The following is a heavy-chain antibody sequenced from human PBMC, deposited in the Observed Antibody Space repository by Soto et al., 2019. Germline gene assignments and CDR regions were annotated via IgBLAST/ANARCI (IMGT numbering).Heavy chain of an antibody. Sequence: GATVKVSCKASGYTFTGYYMQWVRQDPGQGIEWMGWINPTSGGTNYAQKFQGRVTMTRDTSISTAYMELSRLKSDDTAVYDCARAHLYYDSSGSLRPPDYWGQGTLVTVSS. CDR2: INPTSGGT. CDR3: ARAHLYYDSSGSLRPPDY. D-gene: IGHD3-22*01. CDR1: GYTFTGYY. V-gene: IGHV1-2*02. J-gene: IGHJ4*02.